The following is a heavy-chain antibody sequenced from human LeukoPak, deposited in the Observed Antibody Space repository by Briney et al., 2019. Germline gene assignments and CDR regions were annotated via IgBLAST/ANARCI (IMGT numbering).Heavy chain of an antibody. CDR1: GGTFSSYA. CDR2: IIPILGIA. J-gene: IGHJ5*02. Sequence: GASVKVSCKASGGTFSSYAISWVRQAPGQGLEWMGRIIPILGIANYAQKFQGRVTVTRDTSTSTVYMELSSLRSEDTAVYYCARDADILTGYNTIGDYNWFDPWGQGTLVTVSS. V-gene: IGHV1-69*04. CDR3: ARDADILTGYNTIGDYNWFDP. D-gene: IGHD3-9*01.